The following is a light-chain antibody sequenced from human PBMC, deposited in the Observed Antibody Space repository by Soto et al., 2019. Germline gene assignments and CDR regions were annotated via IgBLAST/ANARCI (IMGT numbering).Light chain of an antibody. V-gene: IGLV2-14*03. J-gene: IGLJ2*01. CDR2: DVS. CDR3: SSYTSGSTVV. Sequence: QSVLTQPASVSGSPGQSTTISCTGTSSEVGGYNYVSWYQHFPGKAPKLIIYDVSNRPSGVSNRFSGSKSGNTASLTISGLQAEDEADYYCSSYTSGSTVVFGGGTKVTVL. CDR1: SSEVGGYNY.